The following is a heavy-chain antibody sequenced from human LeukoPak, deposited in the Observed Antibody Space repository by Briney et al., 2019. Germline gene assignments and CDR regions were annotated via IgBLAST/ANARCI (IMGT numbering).Heavy chain of an antibody. CDR2: IKGDGSEI. CDR3: AREGLPYSGDY. CDR1: GFTFSTYW. D-gene: IGHD4-11*01. J-gene: IGHJ4*02. Sequence: PGGSLRLSCAASGFTFSTYWMRWVRQTPGKGLEWVANIKGDGSEINYVDSVKGRFTISRDNAKNSLSLQMNSVTADDTGVYYCAREGLPYSGDYWGQGTLVTVSS. V-gene: IGHV3-7*01.